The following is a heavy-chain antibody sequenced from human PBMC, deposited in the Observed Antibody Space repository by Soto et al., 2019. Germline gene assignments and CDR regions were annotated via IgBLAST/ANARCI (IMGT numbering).Heavy chain of an antibody. D-gene: IGHD5-18*01. V-gene: IGHV3-23*01. CDR2: ISGSGDRT. J-gene: IGHJ4*02. CDR1: GFTFSNYA. Sequence: VQLLESGGGLVQPGGSLRLPCAASGFTFSNYAMSWLRQPPGKGLEWVSAISGSGDRTYYADSVKGRFTISRDNSKNTLYLQMNSLSAEDSAVYYCVKERSGHSYADSWGQGTLVTVSS. CDR3: VKERSGHSYADS.